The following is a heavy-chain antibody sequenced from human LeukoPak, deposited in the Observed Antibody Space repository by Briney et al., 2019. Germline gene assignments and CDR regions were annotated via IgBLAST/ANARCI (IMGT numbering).Heavy chain of an antibody. CDR2: IHPNSGAA. D-gene: IGHD3-10*01. J-gene: IGHJ1*01. CDR3: ARGSYYGSGTYQH. Sequence: ASAKVSCKTSGYTFTAYYLHWLRQAPGQGPEWMGWIHPNSGAANYSHKFQGRVTLTRDASIGTIYLDISRLTSDDTALYYCARGSYYGSGTYQHWGQGTLVAVSS. V-gene: IGHV1-2*07. CDR1: GYTFTAYY.